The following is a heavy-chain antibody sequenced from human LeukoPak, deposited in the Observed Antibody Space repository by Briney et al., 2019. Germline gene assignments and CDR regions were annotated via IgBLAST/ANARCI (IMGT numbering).Heavy chain of an antibody. CDR3: ASLRYYYGSGSYNWFDP. V-gene: IGHV1-18*01. D-gene: IGHD3-10*01. J-gene: IGHJ5*02. CDR2: ISAYNGNT. Sequence: ASVKVSCKASGYTFTRYGITWVRQAPGQGLEWMGCISAYNGNTNYAQKLQGRVTMTTDTSTMTAYMELRSLRSDDTAVYYCASLRYYYGSGSYNWFDPWGQGTLVTVSS. CDR1: GYTFTRYG.